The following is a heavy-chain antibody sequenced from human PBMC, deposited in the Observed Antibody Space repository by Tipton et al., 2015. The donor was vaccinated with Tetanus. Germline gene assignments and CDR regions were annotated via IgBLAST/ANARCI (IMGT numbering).Heavy chain of an antibody. Sequence: QLVQSGAEAKKPGESLKISCKGSGYSFTSYWIGWVRQMPGKGLEWMGIIYPGDSDTRYSPSFQGQVTISADKSISTAYLQWSSLKASDTAMYYCARHLPRSQYYYYGMDVWGQGTTVTVSS. CDR1: GYSFTSYW. V-gene: IGHV5-51*01. J-gene: IGHJ6*02. CDR2: IYPGDSDT. CDR3: ARHLPRSQYYYYGMDV.